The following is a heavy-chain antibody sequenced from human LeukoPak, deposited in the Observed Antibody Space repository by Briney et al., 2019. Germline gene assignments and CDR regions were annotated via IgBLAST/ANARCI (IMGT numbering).Heavy chain of an antibody. V-gene: IGHV3-48*03. Sequence: GGSLRLSCAASGFTFSSYEMNWVRQAPGKGLEWVSYISSSGTTTYYADSVKGRFTISRDNAKNSLYLQMNSLTAEDSAVYYCASRRGSNRPFDYWGQGTLVTVSS. CDR1: GFTFSSYE. J-gene: IGHJ4*02. CDR2: ISSSGTTT. CDR3: ASRRGSNRPFDY. D-gene: IGHD1-26*01.